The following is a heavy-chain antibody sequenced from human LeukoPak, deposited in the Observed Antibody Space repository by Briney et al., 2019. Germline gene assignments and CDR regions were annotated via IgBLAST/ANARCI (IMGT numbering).Heavy chain of an antibody. V-gene: IGHV5-51*01. CDR1: GYSFTSYW. Sequence: GESLKTPCKGSGYSFTSYWIGWVRQMPGKGLEWMGIIYPGDSATRYSPSFQGQVTISADKSISTAYLQWSSLKASDAAMYYCARHAYSSGYYYYYMDVWGKGTTVTVSS. CDR2: IYPGDSAT. J-gene: IGHJ6*03. D-gene: IGHD6-25*01. CDR3: ARHAYSSGYYYYYMDV.